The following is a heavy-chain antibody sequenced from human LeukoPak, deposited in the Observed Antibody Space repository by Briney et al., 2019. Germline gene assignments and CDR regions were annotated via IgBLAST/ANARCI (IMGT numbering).Heavy chain of an antibody. J-gene: IGHJ4*02. Sequence: EAGGSLRLSCAASGFTFSSTAMGWVRQAPGKGLEWVSAISGSGGSTYYADSVKGRFTISRDNAKNTLYLQMNSLRAEDTAVYYCAKGYGSGFDYWGQGTLVTVSS. CDR2: ISGSGGST. CDR3: AKGYGSGFDY. V-gene: IGHV3-23*01. CDR1: GFTFSSTA. D-gene: IGHD6-19*01.